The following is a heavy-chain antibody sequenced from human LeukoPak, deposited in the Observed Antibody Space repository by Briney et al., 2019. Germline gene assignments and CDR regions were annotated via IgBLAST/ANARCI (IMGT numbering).Heavy chain of an antibody. D-gene: IGHD6-19*01. CDR2: IHTSGRT. V-gene: IGHV4-4*07. Sequence: PSETLSLTCTVSGGSISNYYWSWIRQPAGKGLEWIGRIHTSGRTNYNPSLKSRVTMSVDTSNNQFSLKLTSVTAADTAVYYCARTAYSSGWPGYFDYWGQGTPVTVSS. CDR1: GGSISNYY. CDR3: ARTAYSSGWPGYFDY. J-gene: IGHJ4*02.